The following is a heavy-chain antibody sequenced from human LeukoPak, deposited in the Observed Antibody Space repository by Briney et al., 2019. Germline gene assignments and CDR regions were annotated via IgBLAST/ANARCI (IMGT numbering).Heavy chain of an antibody. D-gene: IGHD4-11*01. CDR3: ARGGTTIDY. CDR2: FYYSGST. CDR1: GGSFSSYY. Sequence: PSETLSLTCTVSGGSFSSYYWSWLRQPPGKGLEWVGYFYYSGSTNYTPSLKSRVTISVDTSKNQFSLKLSSVTAADTAVYYCARGGTTIDYWGQGTLVTVSS. J-gene: IGHJ4*02. V-gene: IGHV4-59*01.